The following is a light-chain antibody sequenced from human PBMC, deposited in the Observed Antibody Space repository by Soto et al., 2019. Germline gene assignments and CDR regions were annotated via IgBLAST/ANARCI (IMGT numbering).Light chain of an antibody. J-gene: IGLJ2*01. CDR3: QAWDSSTVV. CDR2: QDS. Sequence: SYELTQPPSVSVSPGQTASITCSGDKLGDKYACWYQQKPRQSPVLVIYQDSKRPSGIPERFSGSNSGNTATLTIRGTQAIDEADYYCQAWDSSTVVFGGGTKLTVL. V-gene: IGLV3-1*01. CDR1: KLGDKY.